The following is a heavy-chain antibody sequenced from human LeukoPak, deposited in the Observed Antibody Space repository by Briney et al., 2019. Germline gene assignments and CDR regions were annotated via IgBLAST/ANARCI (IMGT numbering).Heavy chain of an antibody. V-gene: IGHV3-48*04. Sequence: GGSLRLSCAASGFTFSSYSMNWVRQAPGKGLEWVSYISSSSRTIYYADSVKGRFTISRDNAKNSLYLQMNSLRAEDTAVYYCARAGYYDSSGYRNWGQGTLVTVSS. CDR1: GFTFSSYS. CDR2: ISSSSRTI. CDR3: ARAGYYDSSGYRN. D-gene: IGHD3-22*01. J-gene: IGHJ4*02.